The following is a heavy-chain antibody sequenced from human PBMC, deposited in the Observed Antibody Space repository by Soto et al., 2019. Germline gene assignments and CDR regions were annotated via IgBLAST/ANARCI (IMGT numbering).Heavy chain of an antibody. D-gene: IGHD2-15*01. Sequence: QVQLVESGGGVVQPGRSLRLSCAASGFTFSSYGMHWVRQAPGKGLEWVAVISYDGSNKYYADSVKGRFTISRDNSKNTLYMQMNSLSAEDTAVYYCAKDPCSGGSCYRPFVYWGQGTLVTVSS. V-gene: IGHV3-30*18. J-gene: IGHJ4*02. CDR1: GFTFSSYG. CDR3: AKDPCSGGSCYRPFVY. CDR2: ISYDGSNK.